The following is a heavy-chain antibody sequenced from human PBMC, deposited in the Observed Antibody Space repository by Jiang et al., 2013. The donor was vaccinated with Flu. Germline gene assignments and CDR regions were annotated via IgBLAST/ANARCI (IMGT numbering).Heavy chain of an antibody. CDR3: ARGDLYYFDY. CDR2: ISSSGTDL. CDR1: GFTFSSYS. J-gene: IGHJ4*02. V-gene: IGHV3-21*01. Sequence: KPGGSLRLSCAASGFTFSSYSMNWVRQAPGKGLEWVSSISSSGTDLYYADSVQGRFTISRDNAKNSLFLQMNSLRAEDTAVYYCARGDLYYFDYWGQGTLVSVSS.